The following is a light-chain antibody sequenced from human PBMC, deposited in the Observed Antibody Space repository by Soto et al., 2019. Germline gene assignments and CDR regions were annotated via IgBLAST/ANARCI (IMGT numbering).Light chain of an antibody. CDR3: SSFTSSSSLV. J-gene: IGLJ2*01. Sequence: QSALTQPASVSGSPGQSITISCTGTSSDIGVYNYVSWYQQHPGKAPKLMIYDVSNRPSGVSIRFSGSKSGNTASLTISGLQAEDEADYYCSSFTSSSSLVFGGGTKLTVL. V-gene: IGLV2-14*01. CDR1: SSDIGVYNY. CDR2: DVS.